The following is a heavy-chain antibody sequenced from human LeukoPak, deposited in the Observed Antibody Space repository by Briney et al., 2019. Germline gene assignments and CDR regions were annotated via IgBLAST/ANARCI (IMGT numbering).Heavy chain of an antibody. J-gene: IGHJ6*03. Sequence: SGTLSLTCTVSGGSISSYYWSWIRQPPGKGLEWIGYIYYSGSTNYNPSLKSRVTISVDTSKNQFSLKLSSVTAADTAVYYCAREDSSTSSYYYYMDVWGKGTTVTVSS. V-gene: IGHV4-59*01. CDR3: AREDSSTSSYYYYMDV. CDR2: IYYSGST. D-gene: IGHD2-2*01. CDR1: GGSISSYY.